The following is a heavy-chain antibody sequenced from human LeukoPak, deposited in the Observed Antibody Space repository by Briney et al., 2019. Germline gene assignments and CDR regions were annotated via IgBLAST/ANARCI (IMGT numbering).Heavy chain of an antibody. V-gene: IGHV3-23*01. D-gene: IGHD3-9*01. CDR2: IGASGGST. J-gene: IGHJ4*02. Sequence: EGSLRLSCATSGFTFSSYAMSWVRQAPGKGLEWVSGIGASGGSTYYADSVKGRFTISRDNSKNTLYLQMNSLRTEDTAVYYCAKAEGYDILTGLDYWGQGTLVTVSS. CDR1: GFTFSSYA. CDR3: AKAEGYDILTGLDY.